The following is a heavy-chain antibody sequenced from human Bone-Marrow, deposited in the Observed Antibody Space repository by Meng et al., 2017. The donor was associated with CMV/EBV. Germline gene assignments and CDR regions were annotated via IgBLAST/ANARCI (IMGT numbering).Heavy chain of an antibody. Sequence: GESLKISCAASGFTFSSYAMSWVRQAPGKGLEWVSVIYSGGYDTKYADSVKGRFTISRDDSKNTLYLQMNTLRGENTAVYYCARGGSGGVKYYFDYWGLGTLVTVSS. CDR3: ARGGSGGVKYYFDY. V-gene: IGHV3-23*03. CDR2: IYSGGYDT. CDR1: GFTFSSYA. D-gene: IGHD3-16*01. J-gene: IGHJ4*02.